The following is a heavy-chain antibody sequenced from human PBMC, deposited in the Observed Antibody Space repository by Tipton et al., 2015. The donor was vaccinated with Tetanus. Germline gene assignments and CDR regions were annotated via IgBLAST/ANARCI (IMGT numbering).Heavy chain of an antibody. CDR2: ISRSGDNT. V-gene: IGHV3-23*01. D-gene: IGHD2-2*02. Sequence: GSLRLSCAATGFTFNIFGMSWVRQAPGKGLEWVSGISRSGDNTFYADSVKGRFTISRDNSKNTLYLQMNSLRAEDTAIYYCAKSLYGGTDYWGQGTLVTVSS. CDR1: GFTFNIFG. J-gene: IGHJ4*02. CDR3: AKSLYGGTDY.